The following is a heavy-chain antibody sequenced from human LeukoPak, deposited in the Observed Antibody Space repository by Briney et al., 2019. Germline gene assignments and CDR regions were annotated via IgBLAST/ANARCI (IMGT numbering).Heavy chain of an antibody. V-gene: IGHV4-59*01. CDR3: ASGENYGSGSYFTYFDH. J-gene: IGHJ4*02. Sequence: SETLSLTCTVSGGSISSYFRSWIRQPPGKGLEWIGYIYYSGSTNYNPSLKSRVTISLDTSKNQFSLKLSSVTAADTAVYYCASGENYGSGSYFTYFDHWGQGTLVTVSS. CDR2: IYYSGST. D-gene: IGHD3-10*01. CDR1: GGSISSYF.